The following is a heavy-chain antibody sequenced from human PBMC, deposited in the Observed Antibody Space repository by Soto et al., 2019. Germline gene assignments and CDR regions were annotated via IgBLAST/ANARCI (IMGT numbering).Heavy chain of an antibody. V-gene: IGHV1-18*01. CDR1: GYTFTSYG. Sequence: QVQLVQSGAEVKKPGASVKVSCKASGYTFTSYGISWVRQAPGQGLEWMGWISAYNGNTNYAQKLQGRVTMTTDTCTSTAYMELRSLRAEDTAVYYCARDRGSIPVVIRGGYFDYWMQGTLFTVSS. CDR3: ARDRGSIPVVIRGGYFDY. J-gene: IGHJ4*02. D-gene: IGHD2-15*01. CDR2: ISAYNGNT.